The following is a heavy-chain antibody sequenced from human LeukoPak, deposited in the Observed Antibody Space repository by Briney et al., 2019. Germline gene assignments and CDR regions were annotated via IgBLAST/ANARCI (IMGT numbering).Heavy chain of an antibody. J-gene: IGHJ4*02. V-gene: IGHV1-18*01. CDR1: GYSFFSYG. D-gene: IGHD1-26*01. CDR3: AAELYSGSYGRCCSFAF. Sequence: ASVKVSCKASGYSFFSYGISWVRQAPGQGLEWMGWINSYNGYTNSAEKFQGRVTMTTDTSTSTAYMELRSLSSDDTAVYYCAAELYSGSYGRCCSFAFWGQGTQVTVSS. CDR2: INSYNGYT.